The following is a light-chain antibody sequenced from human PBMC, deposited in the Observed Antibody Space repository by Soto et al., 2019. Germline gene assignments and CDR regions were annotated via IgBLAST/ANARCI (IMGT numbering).Light chain of an antibody. J-gene: IGLJ3*02. CDR3: SSHAGINNVV. Sequence: QSVLTQPPSASGTPGQRVTISCSGSSSNVGSNTVSWYQQLPGTAPKVLIYSDDQRPSGVPDRFSGSRSGSSASLAISGLQSGDEADYYCSSHAGINNVVFGGGTKLTVL. V-gene: IGLV1-44*01. CDR1: SSNVGSNT. CDR2: SDD.